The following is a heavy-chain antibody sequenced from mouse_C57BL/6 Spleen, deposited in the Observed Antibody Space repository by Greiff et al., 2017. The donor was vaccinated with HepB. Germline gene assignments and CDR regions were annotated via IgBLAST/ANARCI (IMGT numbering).Heavy chain of an antibody. CDR1: GYTFTDYE. Sequence: QVQLQQSGAELVRPGASVTLSCKASGYTFTDYEMHWVKQTPVHGLEWIGAIDPETGGTAYNQKFKGKAILTAAKSSSTAYMERRSLTSEDSALYYCTRFYDYDDYWGQGTTLTVSS. D-gene: IGHD2-4*01. CDR2: IDPETGGT. CDR3: TRFYDYDDY. J-gene: IGHJ2*01. V-gene: IGHV1-15*01.